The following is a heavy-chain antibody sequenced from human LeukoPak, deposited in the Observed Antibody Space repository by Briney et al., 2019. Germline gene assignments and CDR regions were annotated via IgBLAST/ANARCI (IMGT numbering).Heavy chain of an antibody. Sequence: SETLSLTCAVYGGSFSGYYWSWIRQPPGKGLEWIGEINHSGSTNYNPSLKSRVTISVDTSKNQFSLKLSSVTAADTAVYYCARGLGYCSSTSCDTDDYWGRGTLVTVSS. J-gene: IGHJ4*02. CDR2: INHSGST. D-gene: IGHD2-2*01. CDR1: GGSFSGYY. V-gene: IGHV4-34*01. CDR3: ARGLGYCSSTSCDTDDY.